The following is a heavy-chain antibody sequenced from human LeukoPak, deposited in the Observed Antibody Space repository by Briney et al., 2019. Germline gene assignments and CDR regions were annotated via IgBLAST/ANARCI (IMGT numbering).Heavy chain of an antibody. CDR1: GFTFSDYN. V-gene: IGHV3-11*04. CDR3: ARCTTGRTFGSLREIKRSREIDY. J-gene: IGHJ4*02. CDR2: RSRSGSTK. Sequence: PGGSLRLSCAAAGFTFSDYNMRWIRQAPGKGLEWVTSRSRSGSTKYYADSVKGRFTISRDNAKNSLFLQMNSLRAEDTAVYYCARCTTGRTFGSLREIKRSREIDYWGQGTLVTVSS. D-gene: IGHD1-1*01.